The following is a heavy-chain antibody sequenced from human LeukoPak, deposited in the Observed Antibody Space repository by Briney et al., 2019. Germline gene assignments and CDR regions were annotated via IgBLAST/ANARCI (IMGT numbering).Heavy chain of an antibody. D-gene: IGHD6-13*01. CDR1: GDSISSNSS. V-gene: IGHV6-1*01. J-gene: IGHJ6*02. CDR3: ARDRLAAARPIYYYGMDV. CDR2: TYYRSKWYN. Sequence: SQTLSLTCAIFGDSISSNSSWNWIRQSPSRGLEWLGRTYYRSKWYNDYAVSVKSRITINPDTSKNQFSLQLNSVTPEDTAVYYCARDRLAAARPIYYYGMDVWGQGTTVTVSS.